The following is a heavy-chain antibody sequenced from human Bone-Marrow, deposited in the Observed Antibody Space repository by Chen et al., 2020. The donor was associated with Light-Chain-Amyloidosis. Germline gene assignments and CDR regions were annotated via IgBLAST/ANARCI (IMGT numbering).Heavy chain of an antibody. Sequence: EVQLVESGGGLVQPGGSLRLSCAASGFTFSSYSMNWVRQAPGKGLEWVSYISSSSSTIYYADSVKGRFTISRDNAKNSLYLQMNSLRAEDTAVYYCASQYFPSYALYYYYYYGMDVWGQGTTVTVSS. J-gene: IGHJ6*02. V-gene: IGHV3-48*01. CDR1: GFTFSSYS. CDR2: ISSSSSTI. D-gene: IGHD1-26*01. CDR3: ASQYFPSYALYYYYYYGMDV.